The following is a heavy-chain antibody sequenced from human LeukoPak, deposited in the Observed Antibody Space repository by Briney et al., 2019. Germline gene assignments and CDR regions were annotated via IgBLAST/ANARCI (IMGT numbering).Heavy chain of an antibody. V-gene: IGHV4-30-2*01. J-gene: IGHJ5*02. CDR3: ARGNYYGSGSYYTGGWFDP. CDR2: IYHSGST. Sequence: SQTLSLTCAVSGGSISSGGYSWSWIRQPPGMGLEWIGYIYHSGSTYYNPSLKSRVTISVDRSKNQFSLKLSSVTAADTAVYYCARGNYYGSGSYYTGGWFDPWGQGTLVTVSS. CDR1: GGSISSGGYS. D-gene: IGHD3-10*01.